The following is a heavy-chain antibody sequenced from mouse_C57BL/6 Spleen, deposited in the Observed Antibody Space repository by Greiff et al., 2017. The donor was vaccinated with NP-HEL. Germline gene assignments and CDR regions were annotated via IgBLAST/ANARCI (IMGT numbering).Heavy chain of an antibody. CDR3: ARDSSAHRYAMDY. CDR1: GFTFSDYG. V-gene: IGHV5-17*01. CDR2: ISSGSGTI. Sequence: EVKLMESGGGLVKPGGSLKLSCAASGFTFSDYGMHWVRQAPEKGLEWVAYISSGSGTIYYADTVKGRFTISRDNAKNTLFLQMTSLRSEDTAMYYCARDSSAHRYAMDYWGQGTSVTVSS. J-gene: IGHJ4*01. D-gene: IGHD3-2*02.